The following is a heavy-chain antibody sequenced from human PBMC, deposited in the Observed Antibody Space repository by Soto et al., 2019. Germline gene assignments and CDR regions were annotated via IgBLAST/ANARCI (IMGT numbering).Heavy chain of an antibody. D-gene: IGHD2-21*02. J-gene: IGHJ5*01. CDR3: ARASPVICGGDPCSRLDSSGDS. CDR1: GATFITTG. V-gene: IGHV1-69*01. Sequence: QVQLVQYGAEVRKPGSSLRDSCKSSGATFITTGISWVRQAPGQVLEWMGAIIPLFGTPKYARKFQGRVSITADASTDHVYMELNSLRPDDAAVYYCARASPVICGGDPCSRLDSSGDSWGQGSLIIVYS. CDR2: IIPLFGTP.